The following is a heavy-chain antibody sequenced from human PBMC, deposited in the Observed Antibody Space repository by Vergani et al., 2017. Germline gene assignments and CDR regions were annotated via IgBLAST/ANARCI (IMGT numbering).Heavy chain of an antibody. CDR1: GFTFNQYG. D-gene: IGHD1-14*01. CDR3: ARDWRLLYNRFDP. J-gene: IGHJ5*02. Sequence: QVQLVESGGGVVQPGRSLRLSCAASGFTFNQYGMHWVRQAPGKGLECGAVTWYDGNNKQYADSVKGRFTISRDKSKSTMYLQMNSLRDEDTGVYYCARDWRLLYNRFDPWGQGTLVTVSS. V-gene: IGHV3-33*01. CDR2: TWYDGNNK.